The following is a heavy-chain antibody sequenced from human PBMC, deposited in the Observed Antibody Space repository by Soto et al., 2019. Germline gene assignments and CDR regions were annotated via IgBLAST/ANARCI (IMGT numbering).Heavy chain of an antibody. J-gene: IGHJ5*02. CDR3: ASARHIGP. V-gene: IGHV3-7*01. CDR1: GFTFSNYW. Sequence: EVQLVESGGDLGQPGGSLRLSCAASGFTFSNYWMSWVRQAPGKGLEWVANIKEDGSERNYVDSVKGRFTISRDNAENSLYLQMNSLRAEDTAVYYCASARHIGPWGQGTLVTVSS. D-gene: IGHD2-21*01. CDR2: IKEDGSER.